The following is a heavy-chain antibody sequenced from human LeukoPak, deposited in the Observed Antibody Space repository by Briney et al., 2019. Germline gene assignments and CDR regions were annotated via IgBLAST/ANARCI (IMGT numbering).Heavy chain of an antibody. CDR3: ARDLEESGFDY. J-gene: IGHJ4*02. Sequence: GGSLRLSCAASGFTFSSYAMSWVRQAPGKGLEWVSAISGSGGSTYYADSVKGRFTISRDSSKNTLYLQMNSLRADDTAVYYCARDLEESGFDYWGQGTLVTVSS. CDR1: GFTFSSYA. V-gene: IGHV3-23*01. CDR2: ISGSGGST. D-gene: IGHD1-14*01.